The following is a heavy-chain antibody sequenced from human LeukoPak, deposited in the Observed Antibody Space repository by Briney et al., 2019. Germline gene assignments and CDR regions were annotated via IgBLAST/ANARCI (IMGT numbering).Heavy chain of an antibody. D-gene: IGHD1-7*01. V-gene: IGHV1-2*06. J-gene: IGHJ4*02. CDR3: AREPPRITGTTVDY. CDR1: GYTFSGYY. CDR2: INPNSGGT. Sequence: ASVKVSCKASGYTFSGYYMHWVRQAPGQGLEWMGRINPNSGGTNYAQKFQGRVTMTRDTSISTAYMELSRLRSDDTAVYYCAREPPRITGTTVDYWGQGTLVTVYS.